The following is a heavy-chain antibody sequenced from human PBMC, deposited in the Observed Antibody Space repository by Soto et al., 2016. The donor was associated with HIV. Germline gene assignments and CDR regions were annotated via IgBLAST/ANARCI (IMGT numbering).Heavy chain of an antibody. J-gene: IGHJ3*02. Sequence: EVQLVETGGGLIQPGGSLRLSCAASGFTVSSNYMSWVRQAPGKGLEWVSVIYSGGSTYYADSVKGRFTISRDNSKNTLYLQMNSLRAEDTAVYYCAREVGATEGNGAFDIWGQGTMVTVSS. D-gene: IGHD1-26*01. CDR2: IYSGGST. CDR1: GFTVSSNY. CDR3: AREVGATEGNGAFDI. V-gene: IGHV3-53*02.